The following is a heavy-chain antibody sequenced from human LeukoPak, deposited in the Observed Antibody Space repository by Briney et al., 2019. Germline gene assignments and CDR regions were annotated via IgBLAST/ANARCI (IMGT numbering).Heavy chain of an antibody. J-gene: IGHJ4*02. CDR1: GGSFSGYY. CDR3: ARGQAMGYYFDY. Sequence: SETLSLTCAVYGGSFSGYYWSWIRQPPGKGLEWVREINHSGSTNYNPSLKSRVTISVDTSKNQFSLKLSSVTAADTAVYYCARGQAMGYYFDYCGQGTLVTVSS. D-gene: IGHD5-18*01. CDR2: INHSGST. V-gene: IGHV4-34*01.